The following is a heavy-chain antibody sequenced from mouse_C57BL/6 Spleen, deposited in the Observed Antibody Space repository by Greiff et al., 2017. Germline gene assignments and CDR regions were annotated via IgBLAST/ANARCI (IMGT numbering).Heavy chain of an antibody. V-gene: IGHV5-16*01. Sequence: EVKLMESEGGLVQPGSSMKLSCTASGFTFSDYYMAWVRQVPEKGLEWVANINYDGSSTYYLDSLKSRFIISRDNAKNILYLQMSSLKSEDTATYYCARDRGYYGSPWYFDVWGTGTTVTVSS. CDR3: ARDRGYYGSPWYFDV. J-gene: IGHJ1*03. CDR2: INYDGSST. D-gene: IGHD1-1*01. CDR1: GFTFSDYY.